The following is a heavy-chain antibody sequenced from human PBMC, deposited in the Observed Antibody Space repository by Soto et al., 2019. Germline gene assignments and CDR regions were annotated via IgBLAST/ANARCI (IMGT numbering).Heavy chain of an antibody. CDR2: IKQDGSEK. J-gene: IGHJ2*01. Sequence: GGSLRLSCAASGFTCSSYWMSWVRQAPGKGLEWVANIKQDGSEKYYVDSVKGRFTISRDNAKNSLYLQMNSLRAEDTAVYYCARAGDSSGYYYGPGWYFDLWGRGTLVTVSS. D-gene: IGHD3-22*01. CDR3: ARAGDSSGYYYGPGWYFDL. V-gene: IGHV3-7*03. CDR1: GFTCSSYW.